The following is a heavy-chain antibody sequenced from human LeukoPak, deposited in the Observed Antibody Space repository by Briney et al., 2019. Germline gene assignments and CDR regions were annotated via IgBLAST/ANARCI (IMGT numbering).Heavy chain of an antibody. D-gene: IGHD5-24*01. CDR1: GDSITSSSYY. V-gene: IGHV4-39*01. CDR3: GSADGYKIDY. Sequence: PSETLSLTCTVSGDSITSSSYYWGWIRQPPGKGLEWIGNIYYGGSTYYNPSLKSRVSISVDTSNNQFSLKVSSVYAADTAVYYSGSADGYKIDYWGQGTLVTVSS. J-gene: IGHJ4*02. CDR2: IYYGGST.